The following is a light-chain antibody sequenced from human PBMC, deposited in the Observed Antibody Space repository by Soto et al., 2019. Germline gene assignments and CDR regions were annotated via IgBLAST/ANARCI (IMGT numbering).Light chain of an antibody. CDR2: DVY. CDR1: ASDVGSSNL. CDR3: TSYTSSTPFYV. Sequence: QSALTQSASVSGSPGQSITISRTGTASDVGSSNLVSWYQRYPGKAPKLIIYDVYNRPSGVSHRFSGSKSGDTASLTISGLQAEDEADYYCTSYTSSTPFYVFGTGTKVTVL. J-gene: IGLJ1*01. V-gene: IGLV2-14*02.